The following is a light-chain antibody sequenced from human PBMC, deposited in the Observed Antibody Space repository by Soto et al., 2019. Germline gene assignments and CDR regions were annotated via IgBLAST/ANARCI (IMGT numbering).Light chain of an antibody. CDR3: QQSYKNPRT. J-gene: IGKJ1*01. CDR2: YTS. CDR1: QTIISY. Sequence: DIQMTQSPSSLSASVGDRVTITCRASQTIISYLNWYQQKPGKAPNLLIYYTSTLQTEVPSRFSGSGSGTDFTLTISSLQPEDFATYYCQQSYKNPRTFGQGTKVDI. V-gene: IGKV1-39*01.